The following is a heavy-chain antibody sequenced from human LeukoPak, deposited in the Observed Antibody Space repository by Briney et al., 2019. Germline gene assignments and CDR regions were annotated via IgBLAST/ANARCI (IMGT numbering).Heavy chain of an antibody. CDR2: IYTSGST. J-gene: IGHJ4*02. D-gene: IGHD1-26*01. CDR3: ARENSGSYREFDY. Sequence: SETLSLTCTVSGGSISSYYWSWIRQPAGKGLEWIGRIYTSGSTNYNASLKSRVSMSVDTSKNQFSLKLGSVTAADTAVFYCARENSGSYREFDYWGQGTLVTVSS. CDR1: GGSISSYY. V-gene: IGHV4-4*07.